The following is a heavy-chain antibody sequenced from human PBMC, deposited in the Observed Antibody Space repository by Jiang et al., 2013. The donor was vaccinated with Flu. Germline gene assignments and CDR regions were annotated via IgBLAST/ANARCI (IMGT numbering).Heavy chain of an antibody. CDR2: IYYSGST. D-gene: IGHD2-21*02. Sequence: LLKPSETLSLTCTVSGGSISSSSYYWGWIRQPPGKGLEWIGSIYYSGSTYYNPSLKSRVTISVDTSKNQFSLKLSSVTAADTAVYYCARQTCGGDCYWGPKEAFDIWGQGTMVTVSS. CDR3: ARQTCGGDCYWGPKEAFDI. V-gene: IGHV4-39*01. CDR1: GGSISSSSYY. J-gene: IGHJ3*02.